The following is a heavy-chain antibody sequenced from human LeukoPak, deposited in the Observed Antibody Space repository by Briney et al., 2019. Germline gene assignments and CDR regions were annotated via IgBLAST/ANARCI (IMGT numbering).Heavy chain of an antibody. CDR2: MNPNSGNT. CDR1: GYTFTRYD. Sequence: ASVKVSCKASGYTFTRYDINWVRQATGQGLEWMGWMNPNSGNTGYAQKFQGRVTMTRNTSISTAYMELSSLRSEDTAVYYCARGKAGYYYYYGMDVWGQGTTVTVSS. CDR3: ARGKAGYYYYYGMDV. J-gene: IGHJ6*02. V-gene: IGHV1-8*01.